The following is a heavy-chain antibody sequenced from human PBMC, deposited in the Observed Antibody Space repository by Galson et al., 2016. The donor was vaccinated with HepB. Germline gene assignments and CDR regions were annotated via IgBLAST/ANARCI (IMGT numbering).Heavy chain of an antibody. Sequence: SVKVSCKASGYTFATHGISWVRQAPGQGLEWMGWISTHNGDTNYVQRLQGRVTMTTDTSTSTAYMELRSLRSDDTAVYYCARKIGVVLPNFYYMDVWGKGTSVIVSS. CDR1: GYTFATHG. V-gene: IGHV1-18*04. J-gene: IGHJ6*03. D-gene: IGHD2-21*01. CDR2: ISTHNGDT. CDR3: ARKIGVVLPNFYYMDV.